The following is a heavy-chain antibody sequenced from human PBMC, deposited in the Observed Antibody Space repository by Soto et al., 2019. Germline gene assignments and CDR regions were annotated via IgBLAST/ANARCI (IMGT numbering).Heavy chain of an antibody. V-gene: IGHV1-69*01. CDR2: SIPIFGTA. J-gene: IGHJ6*02. D-gene: IGHD2-15*01. CDR3: ARARDIVVVVAATDYYYYGMDV. CDR1: GGTFSSYA. Sequence: QVQLVQSGAEVKKPGSSVKVSCKASGGTFSSYAISWVRQAPGQGLEWMGGSIPIFGTANYAQKFQGRVTITADESTSTAYMELSSLRSEDTAVYYCARARDIVVVVAATDYYYYGMDVWGQGTTVTVSS.